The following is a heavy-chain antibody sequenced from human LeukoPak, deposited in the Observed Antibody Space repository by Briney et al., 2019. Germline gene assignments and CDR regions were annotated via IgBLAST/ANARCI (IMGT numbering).Heavy chain of an antibody. CDR3: ARGTIAAAGYYYFDY. V-gene: IGHV3-7*04. CDR2: IKQDGSEK. Sequence: PGGSLRLSCVASGSTFISYWMSWVRQAPWKGLEWVANIKQDGSEKYYLDSVKGRFTISRDNANNSLYLQMNSLRAEGTAVYYCARGTIAAAGYYYFDYWGQGTQVTVSS. D-gene: IGHD6-13*01. J-gene: IGHJ4*02. CDR1: GSTFISYW.